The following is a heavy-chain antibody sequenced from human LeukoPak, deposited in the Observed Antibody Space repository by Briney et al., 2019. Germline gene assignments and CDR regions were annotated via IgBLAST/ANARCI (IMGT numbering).Heavy chain of an antibody. D-gene: IGHD3-3*01. V-gene: IGHV3-30-3*01. CDR1: GFTFSSYA. Sequence: PGGSLRLSCAASGFTFSSYAMHWVRQAPGKGLEWVAVISYDGSNKYYADSVKGRFTISRDNSKNTLYLQMDSLRPEDTAVYYCGKDYDFGFDLGVFDYWGQGTLVTVSS. CDR3: GKDYDFGFDLGVFDY. J-gene: IGHJ4*02. CDR2: ISYDGSNK.